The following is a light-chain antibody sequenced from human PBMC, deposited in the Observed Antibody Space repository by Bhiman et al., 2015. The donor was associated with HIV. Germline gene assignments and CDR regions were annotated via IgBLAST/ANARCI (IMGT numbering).Light chain of an antibody. CDR2: KDS. J-gene: IGLJ3*02. Sequence: SYELTQPPSVSVSPGQTARITCSGDALPKQYAYWYQQKPGQAPVLVIFKDSERPSGIPDRFSGSKSGTSATLGITGLQTGDEADYYCGTWDSSLSAEVFGGGTKLTVL. V-gene: IGLV3-25*03. CDR3: GTWDSSLSAEV. CDR1: ALPKQY.